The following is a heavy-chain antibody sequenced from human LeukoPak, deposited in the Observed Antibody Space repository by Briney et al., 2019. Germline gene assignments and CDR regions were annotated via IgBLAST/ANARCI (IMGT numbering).Heavy chain of an antibody. CDR1: GFTFSSYA. J-gene: IGHJ4*02. CDR3: AKDVPNYYDSSGSPADY. Sequence: GGSLRLSCAASGFTFSSYAMSWVRQAPGKGLEWVSAISGSGGSTYYADSVKGRFTISRDNSKNTLYLQMNSLRAEDTAVYYCAKDVPNYYDSSGSPADYWGQGTLVTVSS. CDR2: ISGSGGST. D-gene: IGHD3-22*01. V-gene: IGHV3-23*01.